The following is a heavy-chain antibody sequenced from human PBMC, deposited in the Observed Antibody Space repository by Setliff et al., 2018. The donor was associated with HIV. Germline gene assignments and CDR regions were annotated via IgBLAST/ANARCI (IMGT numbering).Heavy chain of an antibody. CDR1: GGSITSYY. CDR2: IYYGGST. Sequence: SETLSLTCTVSGGSITSYYWSWIRQPPGKGLEWIGYIYYGGSTNYNPSLRSRLTISVDTSKNQFFLKLSSVTAADTAVYYCARFRVERRLSNWFDPWGQGTLVTVSS. V-gene: IGHV4-59*01. D-gene: IGHD1-1*01. J-gene: IGHJ5*02. CDR3: ARFRVERRLSNWFDP.